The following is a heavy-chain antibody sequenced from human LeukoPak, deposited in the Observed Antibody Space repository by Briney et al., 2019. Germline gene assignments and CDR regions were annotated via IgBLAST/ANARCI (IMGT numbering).Heavy chain of an antibody. CDR1: GYTFTSYG. CDR2: ISAYDGNT. V-gene: IGHV1-18*01. Sequence: GASVKVSCTASGYTFTSYGISWVRQAPGQGLEGMGWISAYDGNTNYAQKLQGRVTMTTDTSTSTAYMELRSLRSDDTAVYYCARDWGVDSLGYSYGKRGSTRLDYWGQGTLVTVSS. J-gene: IGHJ4*02. CDR3: ARDWGVDSLGYSYGKRGSTRLDY. D-gene: IGHD5-18*01.